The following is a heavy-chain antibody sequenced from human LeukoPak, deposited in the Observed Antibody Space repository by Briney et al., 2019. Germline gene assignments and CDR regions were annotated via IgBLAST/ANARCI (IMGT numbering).Heavy chain of an antibody. CDR2: ISSSGSTI. V-gene: IGHV3-11*01. J-gene: IGHJ4*02. CDR1: GFTFSDYY. CDR3: ARKSRYYDSSGYIGY. Sequence: GGSLRLSCAASGFTFSDYYMSWIRQAPGKGLEWVSYISSSGSTIYYADSVKGRFTISRDNAKNSLYLQMNSLRAEDTAVYCCARKSRYYDSSGYIGYWGQGTLVTVSS. D-gene: IGHD3-22*01.